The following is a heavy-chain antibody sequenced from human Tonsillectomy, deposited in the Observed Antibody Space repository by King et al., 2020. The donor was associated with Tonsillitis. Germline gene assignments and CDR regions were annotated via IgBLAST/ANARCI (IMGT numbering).Heavy chain of an antibody. CDR1: GGSISSFY. D-gene: IGHD2-15*01. V-gene: IGHV4-59*01. CDR2: VYYTGST. J-gene: IGHJ3*01. Sequence: VQLQESGPGLVKPSETLSLTCTVPGGSISSFYYSWIRQPPGKGLAWIGYVYYTGSTSYGPSFKGRVTISVDTSASQVSLKVTSVTAADTAVYFCARDTSVAPAFDFWGQGIMVTVSS. CDR3: ARDTSVAPAFDF.